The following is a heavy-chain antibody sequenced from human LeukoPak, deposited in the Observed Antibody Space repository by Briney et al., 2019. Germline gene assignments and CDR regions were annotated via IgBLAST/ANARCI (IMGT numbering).Heavy chain of an antibody. CDR1: GFTFSDYW. J-gene: IGHJ4*02. D-gene: IGHD3-22*01. Sequence: PGGSLRLSCAASGFTFSDYWIHWVRQAPGKGLVWVSRINTDGSITNYADSVKGRFSISRDNAKNTLYLQMSSLRAEDTAVYYCARDSDSSGHYYMDYFDYWGQGALVTVSS. CDR2: INTDGSIT. CDR3: ARDSDSSGHYYMDYFDY. V-gene: IGHV3-74*01.